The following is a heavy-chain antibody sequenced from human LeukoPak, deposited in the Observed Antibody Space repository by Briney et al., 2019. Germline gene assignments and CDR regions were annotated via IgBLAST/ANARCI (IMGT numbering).Heavy chain of an antibody. CDR3: ARATDVYSFDY. J-gene: IGHJ4*02. CDR2: IYYSGRT. CDR1: GGSISSGDYY. Sequence: SQTLSLTCTVSGGSISSGDYYWSWIRHPPEKGLEWIGYIYYSGRTYYNPSLKSRVTISVDTSKNQFSLKLSSVTAADTAVYYCARATDVYSFDYWGQGTLVTVSS. V-gene: IGHV4-30-4*01.